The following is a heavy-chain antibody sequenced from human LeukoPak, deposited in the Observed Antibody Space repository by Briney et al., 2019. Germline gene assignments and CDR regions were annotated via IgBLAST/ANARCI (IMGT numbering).Heavy chain of an antibody. CDR1: GGTFSSYA. CDR3: ARGYYDSGITMDG. Sequence: AAVKVSCKASGGTFSSYAISWVRPAPGQGLEWMGRIIPILGIANYAQKFQGRVTITADKSTSTAYMELSSLRSEDTAVYYCARGYYDSGITMDGWGQGTTVTVSS. D-gene: IGHD3-10*01. CDR2: IIPILGIA. V-gene: IGHV1-69*04. J-gene: IGHJ6*02.